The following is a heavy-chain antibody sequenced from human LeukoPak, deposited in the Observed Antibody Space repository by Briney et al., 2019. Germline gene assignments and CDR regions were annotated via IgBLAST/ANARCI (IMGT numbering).Heavy chain of an antibody. Sequence: GGSLILSCAPSGFTFSDYWMTWVRQVPGKGLEWVANINRGGNEVHYVDSVKGRFTISRDNAKNSLYLQLDSLRVEDTAVYYCARVGMWELQRVFDYWGQGTLVTVSS. D-gene: IGHD1-26*01. CDR3: ARVGMWELQRVFDY. J-gene: IGHJ4*02. CDR1: GFTFSDYW. CDR2: INRGGNEV. V-gene: IGHV3-7*01.